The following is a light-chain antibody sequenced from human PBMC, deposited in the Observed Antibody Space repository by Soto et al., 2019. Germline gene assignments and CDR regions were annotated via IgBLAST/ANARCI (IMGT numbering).Light chain of an antibody. CDR3: SSYTSSSTVV. CDR1: SSDVGGYIY. CDR2: DVS. J-gene: IGLJ2*01. V-gene: IGLV2-14*01. Sequence: QSVLTQPASVSGSPGQSITISCTGTSSDVGGYIYVSWYQQHPGKAPKLMIYDVSNRPSGVSNRFSGSKSGNTASLTISGLQAEDEADHYCSSYTSSSTVVFGGGTKLTVL.